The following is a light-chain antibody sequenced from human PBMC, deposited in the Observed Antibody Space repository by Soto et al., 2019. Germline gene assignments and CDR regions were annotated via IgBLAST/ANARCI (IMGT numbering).Light chain of an antibody. J-gene: IGKJ1*01. CDR2: GAS. CDR1: QSVSSD. CDR3: QQYNNWPRT. V-gene: IGKV3-15*01. Sequence: ETVMTQSPATLSVSPGERATLSCRASQSVSSDLAWYHQKPGQAPRLLIYGASTRATGIPARFSGSGSGTEFTLTINRLQSEDFAVYYCQQYNNWPRTCGQGTKVDIK.